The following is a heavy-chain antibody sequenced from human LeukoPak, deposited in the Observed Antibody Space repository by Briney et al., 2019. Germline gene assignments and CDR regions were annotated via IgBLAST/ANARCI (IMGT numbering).Heavy chain of an antibody. CDR3: ARARRVVPAAKADAFDI. CDR1: GYTFTSYD. Sequence: ASVKVSCKASGYTFTSYDINWVRQATGQGLEWMGIINPSGGSTSYAQKFQGGVTMTRDTSTSTVYMELSSLRSEDTAVYYCARARRVVPAAKADAFDIWGQGTMVTVSS. D-gene: IGHD2-2*01. CDR2: INPSGGST. V-gene: IGHV1-46*01. J-gene: IGHJ3*02.